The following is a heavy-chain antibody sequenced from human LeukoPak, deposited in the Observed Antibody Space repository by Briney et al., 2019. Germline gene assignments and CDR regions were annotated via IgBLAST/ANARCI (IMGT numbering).Heavy chain of an antibody. D-gene: IGHD3-10*01. Sequence: SETLSLTCTVSGGSISSGGYYWSWIRQPPGKGLEWIGYIYHSGSTYYNPSLKSRVTISVNRSKNQFSLKLGSVTAADTAVYYCARSMVRGALDYWGQGTLVTVSS. J-gene: IGHJ4*02. CDR3: ARSMVRGALDY. CDR1: GGSISSGGYY. CDR2: IYHSGST. V-gene: IGHV4-30-2*01.